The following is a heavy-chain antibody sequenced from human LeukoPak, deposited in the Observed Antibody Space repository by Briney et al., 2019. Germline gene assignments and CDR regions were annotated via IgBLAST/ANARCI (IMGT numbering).Heavy chain of an antibody. V-gene: IGHV4-59*01. CDR1: GASISSYF. Sequence: SETLSLTCTVSGASISSYFWSWIRQPPGKGLEWIGYVYDSGSTNYNPSLKSRVTISVDTSKNHFSLKLSSVTAVDTAVYYYARYVAAGGFDYWGQGTLVTVSS. J-gene: IGHJ4*02. CDR3: ARYVAAGGFDY. D-gene: IGHD2-15*01. CDR2: VYDSGST.